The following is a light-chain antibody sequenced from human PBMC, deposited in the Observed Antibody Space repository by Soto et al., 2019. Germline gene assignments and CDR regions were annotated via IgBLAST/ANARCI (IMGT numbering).Light chain of an antibody. J-gene: IGLJ2*01. CDR1: SGHSSYI. CDR3: ETWDSNTPAVV. CDR2: LEGSGSY. V-gene: IGLV4-60*03. Sequence: QSVLTQSSSASASLGSSVKLTCTLSSGHSSYIIAWHQQQPGKAPRYLMKLEGSGSYNKGSGVPDRCSGSSSGADRYLTISNLQSEDEADYYCETWDSNTPAVVFGGGTKLTVL.